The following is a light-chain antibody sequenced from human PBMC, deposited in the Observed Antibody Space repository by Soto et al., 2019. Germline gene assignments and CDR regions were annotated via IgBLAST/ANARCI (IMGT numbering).Light chain of an antibody. CDR3: CSYAGSSTSSIYV. Sequence: QSALTQPASVSGSPGQSITISCTGTSSDVGSYNLVSWYQQHPGKAPKLMIYEGSKRPSGVSNRFSGSKSGNTASLTISGLQAEDEADYYCCSYAGSSTSSIYVFGTGPKLTVL. CDR2: EGS. CDR1: SSDVGSYNL. J-gene: IGLJ1*01. V-gene: IGLV2-23*01.